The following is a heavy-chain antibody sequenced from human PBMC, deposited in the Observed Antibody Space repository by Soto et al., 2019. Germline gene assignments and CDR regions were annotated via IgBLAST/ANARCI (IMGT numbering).Heavy chain of an antibody. V-gene: IGHV1-69*12. D-gene: IGHD3-3*01. Sequence: QVQLVQSGAEVKKPGSSVKVSCKASGGTLTYSSVSWVRQAPGQGLEWMGGIIPISATPNYAQKFQGRVTITAEESATTAHMELISLRSDDTAVYYCASFSRGTWRGFTAYWGQGTLVTVSS. CDR1: GGTLTYSS. CDR3: ASFSRGTWRGFTAY. CDR2: IIPISATP. J-gene: IGHJ4*02.